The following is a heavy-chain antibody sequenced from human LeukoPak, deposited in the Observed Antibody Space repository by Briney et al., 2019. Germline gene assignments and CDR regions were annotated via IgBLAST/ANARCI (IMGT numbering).Heavy chain of an antibody. CDR3: ARENVNRGSSWGYDYFGMDV. Sequence: GASVKVSCKASGYTFTSSYDINWVRQAPGQGLEWMGWMNPYSGITGYTQKFQGRVTMTRDTSISTAYMELSSLTSEDTAVYFCARENVNRGSSWGYDYFGMDVWGQGTAVTVSS. V-gene: IGHV1-8*01. CDR2: MNPYSGIT. CDR1: GYTFTSSYD. J-gene: IGHJ6*02. D-gene: IGHD6-13*01.